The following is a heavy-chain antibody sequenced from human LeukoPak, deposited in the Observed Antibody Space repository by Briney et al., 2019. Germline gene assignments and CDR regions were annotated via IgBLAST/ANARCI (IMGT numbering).Heavy chain of an antibody. J-gene: IGHJ4*02. Sequence: GGSLRLSCAASGFTFSSYAMSWVRQAPGKGLERVSAISGSGGSTYYADSVKGRFTISRDNSKNTLYLQMSSLRAEDTAVYYCAKGGITMIVVVIQYYFDYWGQGTLVTVSS. V-gene: IGHV3-23*01. CDR2: ISGSGGST. CDR3: AKGGITMIVVVIQYYFDY. D-gene: IGHD3-22*01. CDR1: GFTFSSYA.